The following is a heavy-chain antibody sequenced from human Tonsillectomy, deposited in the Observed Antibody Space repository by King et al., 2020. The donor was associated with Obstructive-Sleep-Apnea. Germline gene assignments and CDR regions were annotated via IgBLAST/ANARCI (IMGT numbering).Heavy chain of an antibody. CDR3: ARDLDTVVVPAAGDY. D-gene: IGHD2-2*03. V-gene: IGHV1-2*02. CDR2: INPHSGVT. CDR1: GYTFTGYS. J-gene: IGHJ4*02. Sequence: QLVQSGAEVKKPGASVKVSCKASGYTFTGYSMHWVRQAPGQGLEWMGWINPHSGVTKYARRFQGRVTMTRDTSISTAYMELSRLRSDDTAVYYCARDLDTVVVPAAGDYWGQGTLVTVSS.